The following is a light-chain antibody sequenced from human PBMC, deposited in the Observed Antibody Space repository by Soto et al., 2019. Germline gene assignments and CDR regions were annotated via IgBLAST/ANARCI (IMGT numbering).Light chain of an antibody. Sequence: EIVMTQSPATLSVSPGERATLSCRASQSVSRNLAWYQQKPGQAPRLLISGASTRATGIAARISGSGSGTEFTLTISSLQSEDFAVYYCQQYNKWPLTFGGGTKVEIK. V-gene: IGKV3-15*01. CDR1: QSVSRN. CDR3: QQYNKWPLT. J-gene: IGKJ4*01. CDR2: GAS.